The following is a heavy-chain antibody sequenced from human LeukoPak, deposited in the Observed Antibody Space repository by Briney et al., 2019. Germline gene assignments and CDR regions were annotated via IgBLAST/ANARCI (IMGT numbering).Heavy chain of an antibody. J-gene: IGHJ4*02. V-gene: IGHV4-30-4*01. CDR2: IYYSGST. Sequence: PSQTLSLTCTVSGGSISSGDYYWSWIRQPPGKGLEWIGYIYYSGSTYYNPSLKSRVTISVDTSKNQFSLKLSSVTAADTAVYYCARDGGWGRQSDYWGQGTLVTVSS. D-gene: IGHD3-16*01. CDR3: ARDGGWGRQSDY. CDR1: GGSISSGDYY.